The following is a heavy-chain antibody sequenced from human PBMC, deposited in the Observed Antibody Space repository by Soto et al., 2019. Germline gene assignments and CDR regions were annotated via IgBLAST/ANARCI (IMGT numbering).Heavy chain of an antibody. V-gene: IGHV3-15*01. CDR3: CVIKRRDQYSTSGYWFDP. Sequence: EMHLMDSGGGLVKPGGSLRLSCAASGFTFSHAWMSWVRQAPGKGLEWVGRIKSKADGETKDYGAPVRGRFTISRDDSQDILYLHMNSLRIEDTAVYYCCVIKRRDQYSTSGYWFDPWGPGTLVTVSS. CDR2: IKSKADGETK. J-gene: IGHJ5*02. D-gene: IGHD4-4*01. CDR1: GFTFSHAW.